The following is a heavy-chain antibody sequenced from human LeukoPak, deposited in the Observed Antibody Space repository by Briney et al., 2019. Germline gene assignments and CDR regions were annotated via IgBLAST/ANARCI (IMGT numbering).Heavy chain of an antibody. Sequence: SETLSLTCTVSGGSISSYYWSWIRQPAGKGLEWIGRIYASGSTNYNPSLKSRVTMSVDTSKNQFSLKLSSVTAADTAVYYCASMGAPLRRYYYYGMDVWGQGTTVTVSS. CDR1: GGSISSYY. D-gene: IGHD1-26*01. CDR3: ASMGAPLRRYYYYGMDV. V-gene: IGHV4-4*07. J-gene: IGHJ6*02. CDR2: IYASGST.